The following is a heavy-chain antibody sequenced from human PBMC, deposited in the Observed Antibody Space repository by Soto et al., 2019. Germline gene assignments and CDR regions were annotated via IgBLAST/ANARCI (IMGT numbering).Heavy chain of an antibody. CDR2: ISSGGGST. D-gene: IGHD2-15*01. J-gene: IGHJ6*02. V-gene: IGHV3-23*01. Sequence: AGSLRLSCAASGFTFSTYAMSWVRQPPGKGLEWVSTISSGGGSTYYADSVKGRFTISRDTSKNTLYLQMDSLRAEDTAVYYCAKGRGGSLDGMDAWGQGTTVTVSS. CDR1: GFTFSTYA. CDR3: AKGRGGSLDGMDA.